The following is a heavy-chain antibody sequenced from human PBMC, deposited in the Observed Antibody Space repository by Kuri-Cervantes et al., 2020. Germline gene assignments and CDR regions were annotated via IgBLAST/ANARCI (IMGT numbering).Heavy chain of an antibody. V-gene: IGHV4-34*01. CDR1: GGAFSDYY. CDR2: INHSGRT. J-gene: IGHJ4*02. D-gene: IGHD1/OR15-1a*01. Sequence: GSLRLSCAVYGGAFSDYYWNWIRQPPGKGLEWIGEINHSGRTNYNPSLKSRVTISIDTSKNQFSLRLTSVTAADTAVYYCASMAEQSYEFDYWGQGTLVTVSS. CDR3: ASMAEQSYEFDY.